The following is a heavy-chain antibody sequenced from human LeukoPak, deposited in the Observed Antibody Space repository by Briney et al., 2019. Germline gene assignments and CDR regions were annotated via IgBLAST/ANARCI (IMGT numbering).Heavy chain of an antibody. V-gene: IGHV3-23*01. Sequence: PGGSLRLSCAASGFTFSSYAMSWVRQAPGKGLEWVSAISGSGGSTYYADSVKGRFTISRDNSKNTLYLQMNSLRAEDTAVYYCAKDMDSSGWPERGGFDYWGQGTLVTVSS. CDR3: AKDMDSSGWPERGGFDY. D-gene: IGHD6-19*01. CDR2: ISGSGGST. CDR1: GFTFSSYA. J-gene: IGHJ4*02.